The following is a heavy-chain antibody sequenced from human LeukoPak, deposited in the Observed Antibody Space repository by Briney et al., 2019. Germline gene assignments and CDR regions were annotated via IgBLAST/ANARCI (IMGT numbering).Heavy chain of an antibody. D-gene: IGHD3-22*01. V-gene: IGHV3-33*01. CDR3: ARDYYDSSGYCSPDAFDI. CDR1: GFTFSSYG. CDR2: IWYDGSNI. J-gene: IGHJ3*02. Sequence: GRSLRLSCAASGFTFSSYGMHWVRQAPGKGLEWVAVIWYDGSNIYYADSVKGRFTISRDNSKNTLYLQMNSLRAEDTAVYYCARDYYDSSGYCSPDAFDIWGQGTMVTVSS.